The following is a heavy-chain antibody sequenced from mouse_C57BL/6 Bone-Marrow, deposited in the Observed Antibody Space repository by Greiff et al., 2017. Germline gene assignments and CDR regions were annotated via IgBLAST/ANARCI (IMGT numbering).Heavy chain of an antibody. D-gene: IGHD2-1*01. Sequence: QVQLQQPGAELVKPGASVKLSCKASGYTFPSYWMHWVKQRPGRGLEWIGRLDPNSGGTKYNEKFKSKATMTVDKPSSTAYMQLSSLTSEDSAVYYCAHGNYFYWYFAVWGTGTTVTVSS. CDR2: LDPNSGGT. V-gene: IGHV1-72*01. CDR1: GYTFPSYW. CDR3: AHGNYFYWYFAV. J-gene: IGHJ1*03.